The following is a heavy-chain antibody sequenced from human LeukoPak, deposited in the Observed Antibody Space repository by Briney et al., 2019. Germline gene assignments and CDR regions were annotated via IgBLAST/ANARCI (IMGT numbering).Heavy chain of an antibody. CDR3: ARGLAYYDFWSGYRNWFDP. D-gene: IGHD3-3*01. J-gene: IGHJ5*02. CDR2: IYYSGST. Sequence: PSETLSLTCAVYGGSFSDYYWSWIRQPPGKGLEWIGYIYYSGSTNYNPSLKSRVTISVDTSKNQFSLKLSSVTAADTAVYYCARGLAYYDFWSGYRNWFDPWGQGTLVTVSS. CDR1: GGSFSDYY. V-gene: IGHV4-59*01.